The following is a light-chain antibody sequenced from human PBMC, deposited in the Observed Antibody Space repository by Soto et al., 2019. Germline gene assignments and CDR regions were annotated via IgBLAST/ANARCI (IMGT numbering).Light chain of an antibody. CDR1: SSDVGGYNY. V-gene: IGLV2-8*01. Sequence: QSALTQPPSASGSPGQSVTISCTGTSSDVGGYNYVSWYQHHPGKAPKLILYEVYKRPSGVPDRFSGSKSGNTAALTVSGLQAEDEADYYCSSYVGTNSYVFGTGTNVTVL. J-gene: IGLJ1*01. CDR2: EVY. CDR3: SSYVGTNSYV.